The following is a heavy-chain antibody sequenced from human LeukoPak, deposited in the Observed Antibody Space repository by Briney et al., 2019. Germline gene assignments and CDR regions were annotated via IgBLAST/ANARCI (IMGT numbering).Heavy chain of an antibody. CDR2: IYYSGST. V-gene: IGHV4-59*01. J-gene: IGHJ6*03. CDR3: ARASEYSNENYYYYYMDV. CDR1: GGSISSYY. D-gene: IGHD4-11*01. Sequence: SETLSLTCTVSGGSISSYYWSWIRQPPGKGLEWIGYIYYSGSTNYNPSLKSRVTISVDTSKNQFSLKLSSVTAADTAVYYCARASEYSNENYYYYYMDVWGKGTTVTVSS.